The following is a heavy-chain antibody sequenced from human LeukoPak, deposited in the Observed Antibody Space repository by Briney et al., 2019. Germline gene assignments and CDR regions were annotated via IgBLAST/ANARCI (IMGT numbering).Heavy chain of an antibody. D-gene: IGHD3-3*01. V-gene: IGHV1-2*06. Sequence: GASVKVSCKASGYTFTGYYMHWVRQAPGQGLEWMGRINPNSGGTNYAQKFQGRVTMTRDTSISTAYMELSSLRSEDTAVYYCARDRAGRFGVVQFDYWGQGTLVTVSS. CDR2: INPNSGGT. J-gene: IGHJ4*02. CDR1: GYTFTGYY. CDR3: ARDRAGRFGVVQFDY.